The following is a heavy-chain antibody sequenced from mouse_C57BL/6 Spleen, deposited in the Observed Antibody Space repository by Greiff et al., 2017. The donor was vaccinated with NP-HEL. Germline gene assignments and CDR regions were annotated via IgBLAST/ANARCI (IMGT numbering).Heavy chain of an antibody. CDR3: AKNYGYDGEAFMDY. CDR2: IWGDGST. Sequence: VKLVESGPGLVAPSQSLSITCTVSGFSLSSYGVSWVRQPPGKGLEWLGVIWGDGSTNYHSALISGLSISKDKSKGQVFLKLNSLQTDDTATYYCAKNYGYDGEAFMDYWGQGTSVTVSS. D-gene: IGHD2-14*01. V-gene: IGHV2-3*01. CDR1: GFSLSSYG. J-gene: IGHJ4*01.